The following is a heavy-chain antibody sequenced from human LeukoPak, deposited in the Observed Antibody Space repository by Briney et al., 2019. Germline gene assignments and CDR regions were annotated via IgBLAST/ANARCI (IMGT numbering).Heavy chain of an antibody. J-gene: IGHJ4*02. CDR1: GFTFSSYA. CDR2: ISYDGSNK. CDR3: ARDLVAGLFDY. Sequence: PGRSLRLSCAASGFTFSSYAMRWVRQAPGKGLEWVAVISYDGSNKYYADSVKGRFTISRDNSKNTLYLQMNSLRAEDTAVYYCARDLVAGLFDYWGQGTLVTVSS. V-gene: IGHV3-30*04. D-gene: IGHD6-19*01.